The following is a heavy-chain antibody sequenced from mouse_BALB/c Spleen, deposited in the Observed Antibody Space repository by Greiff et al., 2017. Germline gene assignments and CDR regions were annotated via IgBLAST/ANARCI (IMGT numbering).Heavy chain of an antibody. CDR1: GFTFSSYG. CDR2: ISSGGSYT. Sequence: EVQLVESGGDLVKPGGSLKLSCAASGFTFSSYGMSWVRQTPDKRLEWVATISSGGSYTYYPDSVKGRFTISRDNAKNTLYLQMSSLKSEDTAMYYCASNWDGYYFDYWGQGTTLTVSS. J-gene: IGHJ2*01. V-gene: IGHV5-6*01. CDR3: ASNWDGYYFDY. D-gene: IGHD4-1*01.